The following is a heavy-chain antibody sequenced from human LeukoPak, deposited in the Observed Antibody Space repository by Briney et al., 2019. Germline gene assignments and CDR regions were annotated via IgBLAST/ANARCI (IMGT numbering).Heavy chain of an antibody. J-gene: IGHJ4*02. V-gene: IGHV3-33*06. CDR3: AKDRSGGSLTLDY. CDR1: GFTFSSYG. D-gene: IGHD2-15*01. CDR2: IWYDGSNK. Sequence: GRSLRLSCAASGFTFSSYGMHWVRQAPGKGLEWVAVIWYDGSNKYYADSVKGRFTISRDNSKNTLYLQMNSLRAEDTAVYYCAKDRSGGSLTLDYWGQGTLVTVSS.